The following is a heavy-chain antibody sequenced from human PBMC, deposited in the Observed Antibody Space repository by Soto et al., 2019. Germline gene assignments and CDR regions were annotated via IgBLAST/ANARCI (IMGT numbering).Heavy chain of an antibody. D-gene: IGHD6-19*01. Sequence: SETLSLTCTVSGGSISSYYWSWIRQPPGKGLEWIGYMYYSGSTKYNPSLKSRVTISVDTSKNHFSLKLSSVTAADTAVYYCARLQWGWYYFDYWGQGTLVTVSS. J-gene: IGHJ4*02. CDR1: GGSISSYY. CDR3: ARLQWGWYYFDY. CDR2: MYYSGST. V-gene: IGHV4-59*08.